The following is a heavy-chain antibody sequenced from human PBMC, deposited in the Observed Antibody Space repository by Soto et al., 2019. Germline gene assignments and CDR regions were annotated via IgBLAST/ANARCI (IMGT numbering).Heavy chain of an antibody. V-gene: IGHV1-24*01. J-gene: IGHJ3*01. CDR1: GYTLTELS. D-gene: IGHD5-12*01. CDR3: APRGGYDPDAFDF. Sequence: ASVKVSCKVSGYTLTELSMHWVRQAPGRGLEWMGGFDPEDGETIYAQKFQGRVTMTEDTSTDTAYMELSSLRSEDTAVYYCAPRGGYDPDAFDFWGQGTMVTVSS. CDR2: FDPEDGET.